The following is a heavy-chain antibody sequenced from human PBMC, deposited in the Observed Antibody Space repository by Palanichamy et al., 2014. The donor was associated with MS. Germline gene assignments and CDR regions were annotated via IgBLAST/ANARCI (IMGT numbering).Heavy chain of an antibody. Sequence: GPGLVKPSETLSLTCTVSGGSISFFYWSWIRQPPGKGLEWIGCVSYGGSSNYNPSLGSRVTISVDSSKNQFSLRLTSVTAADTAVYYCARCRTAFDALDIWGQGTMVQVSS. CDR2: VSYGGSS. V-gene: IGHV4-59*08. J-gene: IGHJ3*02. CDR3: ARCRTAFDALDI. CDR1: GGSISFFY. D-gene: IGHD2-21*02.